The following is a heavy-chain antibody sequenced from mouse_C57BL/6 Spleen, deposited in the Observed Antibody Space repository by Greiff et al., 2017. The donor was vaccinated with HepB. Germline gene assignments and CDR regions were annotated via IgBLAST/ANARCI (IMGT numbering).Heavy chain of an antibody. V-gene: IGHV1-26*01. J-gene: IGHJ2*01. CDR1: GYTFTDYY. CDR3: ARGGLRDY. Sequence: EVQLQQSGPELVKPGASVKISCKASGYTFTDYYMNWVKQSHGKSLEWIGDINPNNGGTSYNQKFKGTATLTVDKSSSTAYMELRSLTSEDSAVYYCARGGLRDYWGQGTTLTVSS. D-gene: IGHD3-1*01. CDR2: INPNNGGT.